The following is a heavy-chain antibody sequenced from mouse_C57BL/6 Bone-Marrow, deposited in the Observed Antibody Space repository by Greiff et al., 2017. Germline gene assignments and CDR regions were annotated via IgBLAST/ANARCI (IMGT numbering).Heavy chain of an antibody. V-gene: IGHV1-50*01. D-gene: IGHD1-1*01. CDR3: ARGGSGGSSACYAMDY. CDR2: IDPSDSYT. J-gene: IGHJ4*01. Sequence: QVQLQQPGAELVKPGASVKLSCKASGYTFTSYWMQWVKQRPGQGLEWIGEIDPSDSYTNYNQKFKGKATLTVDTSSSTAYMQLSSLTSEDSAVYDCARGGSGGSSACYAMDYWGQGTSVTVSS. CDR1: GYTFTSYW.